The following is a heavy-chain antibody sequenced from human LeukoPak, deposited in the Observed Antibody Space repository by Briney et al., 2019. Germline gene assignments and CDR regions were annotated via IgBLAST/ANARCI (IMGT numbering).Heavy chain of an antibody. Sequence: KPSETLSLTCTVSGGSISGYYWSWIRQPPGKGLEWIGYIYYSGSSKFNTSLKSRATISVDTSKNQFSLKLSSVTAADTAVYYCAGGGLKSGYQATDGFEFGGQGKMVTV. CDR1: GGSISGYY. CDR3: AGGGLKSGYQATDGFEF. CDR2: IYYSGSS. J-gene: IGHJ3*01. V-gene: IGHV4-59*01. D-gene: IGHD3-3*01.